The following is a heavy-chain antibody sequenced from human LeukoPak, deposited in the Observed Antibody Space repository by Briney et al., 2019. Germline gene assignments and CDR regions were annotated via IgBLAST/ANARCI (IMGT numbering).Heavy chain of an antibody. Sequence: PGGSLRLSCAASGFTFSRYGMHWVRQAPGKGLEWVAVIWYDGSNKYYADSVKSRFTISRDNSKNTLYLQRNILRAEYEAVYYCARDMGIAAAGIRAWGQGSLVTVSS. V-gene: IGHV3-33*01. J-gene: IGHJ5*02. D-gene: IGHD6-13*01. CDR3: ARDMGIAAAGIRA. CDR1: GFTFSRYG. CDR2: IWYDGSNK.